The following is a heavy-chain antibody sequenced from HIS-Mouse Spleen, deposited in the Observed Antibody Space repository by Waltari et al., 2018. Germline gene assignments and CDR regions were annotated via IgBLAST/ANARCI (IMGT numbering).Heavy chain of an antibody. D-gene: IGHD1-1*01. V-gene: IGHV3-33*06. CDR3: AKAGYRTTGTAFFWYFDL. Sequence: QVQLVESGGGVVQPGRSLRLSCAASGFTFSSYGMHWVRPAPGKGLGWVAVIWYDGSNKYYADSVKGRFTISRDNSKNTLYLQMNSLRAEDTAVYYCAKAGYRTTGTAFFWYFDLWGRGTLVTVSS. CDR2: IWYDGSNK. J-gene: IGHJ2*01. CDR1: GFTFSSYG.